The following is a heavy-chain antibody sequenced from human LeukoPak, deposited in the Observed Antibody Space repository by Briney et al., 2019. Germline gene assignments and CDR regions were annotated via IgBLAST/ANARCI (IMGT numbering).Heavy chain of an antibody. Sequence: GGSLRLSCAASGFTFSSYAMSWVRQAPGKGLEWVAVISYDGSNKYYADSVKGRFTISRDNSKNTLYLQMNSLRAEDTAVYYCAKDKPAAILDYWGQGTLVTVSS. CDR1: GFTFSSYA. CDR2: ISYDGSNK. V-gene: IGHV3-30*18. D-gene: IGHD2-2*01. J-gene: IGHJ4*02. CDR3: AKDKPAAILDY.